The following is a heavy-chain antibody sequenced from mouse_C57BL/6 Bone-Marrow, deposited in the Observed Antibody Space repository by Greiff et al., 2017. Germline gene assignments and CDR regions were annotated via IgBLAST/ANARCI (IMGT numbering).Heavy chain of an antibody. CDR3: AKNGFYYYGSSYDAMDY. J-gene: IGHJ4*01. V-gene: IGHV2-3*01. Sequence: VKLVESGPGLVAPSQSLSITCTVSGFSLTSYGVSWVRQPPGKGLEWLGVIWGDGSTNYHSALISRLSISKDNSKRQVFLKMNSLQTDDTATYYCAKNGFYYYGSSYDAMDYWGQGTSVTVSS. D-gene: IGHD1-1*01. CDR1: GFSLTSYG. CDR2: IWGDGST.